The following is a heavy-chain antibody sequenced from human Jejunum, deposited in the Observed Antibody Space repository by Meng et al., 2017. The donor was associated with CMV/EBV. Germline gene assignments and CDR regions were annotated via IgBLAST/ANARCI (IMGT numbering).Heavy chain of an antibody. J-gene: IGHJ2*01. CDR1: GNTYTDHY. CDR2: VDPEDGET. Sequence: CKISGNTYTDHYIHWIKEAPGKGLEWMGLVDPEDGETRYADKSQGRVTISADTSTKTIYVDLSSLRSEDTAVYFCALGLYSSSWYFDLWGRGTLVTVSS. V-gene: IGHV1-69-2*01. D-gene: IGHD1-26*01. CDR3: ALGLYSSSWYFDL.